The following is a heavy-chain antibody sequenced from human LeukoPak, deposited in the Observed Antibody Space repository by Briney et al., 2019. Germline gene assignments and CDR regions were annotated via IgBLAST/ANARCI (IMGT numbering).Heavy chain of an antibody. CDR3: VRDIRQVGAFLYFDY. D-gene: IGHD1-26*01. Sequence: GGSLRLSCAASGFTFSSYAMSWVRQAPGKGLEWVSAISGSGGSTYYADSVKGRFTISRDNSKNTLYLQMNSLRAEDTAVYYCVRDIRQVGAFLYFDYWGQGTLVTVSS. V-gene: IGHV3-23*01. CDR1: GFTFSSYA. CDR2: ISGSGGST. J-gene: IGHJ4*02.